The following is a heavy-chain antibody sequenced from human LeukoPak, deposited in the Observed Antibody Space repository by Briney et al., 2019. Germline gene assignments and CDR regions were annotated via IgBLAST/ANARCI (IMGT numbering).Heavy chain of an antibody. CDR1: GYSFTSYW. CDR3: ARHLAESAAAGEFDY. D-gene: IGHD6-13*01. Sequence: GESLKISCKGSGYSFTSYWISWVRQMPGKGLEWMGRIDPSDSYTNYSPSFQGHVTIPADKSISTAYLQWSSLKASDTAMYYCARHLAESAAAGEFDYWGQGTLVTVSS. CDR2: IDPSDSYT. V-gene: IGHV5-10-1*01. J-gene: IGHJ4*02.